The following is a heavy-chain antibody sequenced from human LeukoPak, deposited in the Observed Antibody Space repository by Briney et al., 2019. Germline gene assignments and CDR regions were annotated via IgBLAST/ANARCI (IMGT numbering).Heavy chain of an antibody. J-gene: IGHJ4*02. CDR3: ARDTTVTTKSSFDY. CDR1: GGSISSSSYY. V-gene: IGHV4-39*07. CDR2: IYYSGST. Sequence: NPSETLSLTCTVSGGSISSSSYYWGWIRQPPGKGLEWIGSIYYSGSTYYNPSLKSRVTISVDTSKNQFSLKLSSVTAADTAVYYCARDTTVTTKSSFDYWGQGTLVTVSS. D-gene: IGHD4-17*01.